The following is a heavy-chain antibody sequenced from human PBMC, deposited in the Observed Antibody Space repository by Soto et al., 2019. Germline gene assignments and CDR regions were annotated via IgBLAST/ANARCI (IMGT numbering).Heavy chain of an antibody. D-gene: IGHD3-9*01. J-gene: IGHJ4*02. CDR3: AKSLRYFDWFSPDDY. V-gene: IGHV3-30*18. Sequence: GGSLRLSCAASGFTFSNFGMHWVRQAPGKGLEWVAVISSDGSNKYYADSVKGRFTISRDSSKNTLYLQMNSLRAEDTAVYYCAKSLRYFDWFSPDDYWGQGTLVTVSS. CDR1: GFTFSNFG. CDR2: ISSDGSNK.